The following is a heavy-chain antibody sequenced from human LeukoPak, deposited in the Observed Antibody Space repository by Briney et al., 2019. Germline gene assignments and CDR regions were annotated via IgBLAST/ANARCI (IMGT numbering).Heavy chain of an antibody. D-gene: IGHD1-14*01. V-gene: IGHV3-53*01. CDR2: IYSDGNT. J-gene: IGHJ4*02. CDR3: ARGVEPLAANSLAY. Sequence: PGGSLRLSCAASGFTVISNDMTWVRQAPGKGLEWASVIYSDGNTKYADSVQGRFTISRDNSKNTLYLEMNSRSPDDTAVYYCARGVEPLAANSLAYWGQGTLVTVSS. CDR1: GFTVISND.